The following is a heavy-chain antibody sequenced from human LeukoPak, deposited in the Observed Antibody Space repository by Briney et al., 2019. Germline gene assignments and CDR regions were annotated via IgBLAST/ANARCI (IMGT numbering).Heavy chain of an antibody. Sequence: GGSLRLSFAASGFTIDDYDISWVLKPSGKGLKWVTGINWNGDSTAYADSVKGRFIISSDNAKRSLYLQMNSLKAEDTAFYYCARNISSAGTSYFDYWGQGTLVTVSS. D-gene: IGHD1-14*01. V-gene: IGHV3-20*03. CDR2: INWNGDST. J-gene: IGHJ4*02. CDR1: GFTIDDYD. CDR3: ARNISSAGTSYFDY.